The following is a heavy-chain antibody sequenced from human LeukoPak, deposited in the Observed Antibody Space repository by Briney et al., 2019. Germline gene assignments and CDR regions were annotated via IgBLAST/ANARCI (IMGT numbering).Heavy chain of an antibody. J-gene: IGHJ3*02. Sequence: GGSLRLSCAASGFTFSSYDMHWVRQATGKGLEWVSAIGTAGDTYYPGSVKGRLTISRENAKNSLYLQMNSLRAGDTAVYYCAREGTGTTRDAFDIWGQGTMVTVSS. CDR1: GFTFSSYD. CDR3: AREGTGTTRDAFDI. V-gene: IGHV3-13*01. D-gene: IGHD1-1*01. CDR2: IGTAGDT.